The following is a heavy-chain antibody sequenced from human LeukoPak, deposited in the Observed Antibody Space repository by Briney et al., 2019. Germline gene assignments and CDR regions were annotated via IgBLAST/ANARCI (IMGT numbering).Heavy chain of an antibody. CDR3: ARDGLQVGTYDAFDI. Sequence: ASVKVSCKTSGYTFTTYGITWVRQAPGQGLEWMGWISGYNGDTNYAQKFQGRVTMTTDTSTNTAYMELRSLRSDDTAVYYCARDGLQVGTYDAFDIWGQGTMVTVSS. CDR1: GYTFTTYG. J-gene: IGHJ3*02. D-gene: IGHD1-26*01. CDR2: ISGYNGDT. V-gene: IGHV1-18*01.